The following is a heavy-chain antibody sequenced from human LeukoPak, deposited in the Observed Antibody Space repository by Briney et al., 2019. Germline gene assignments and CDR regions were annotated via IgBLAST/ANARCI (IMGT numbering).Heavy chain of an antibody. V-gene: IGHV1-2*02. J-gene: IGHJ4*01. D-gene: IGHD3-3*01. CDR2: INPNSGGT. CDR3: ARAHYDFWSGYYTDLDY. Sequence: ASVKVSCKASGYTFTGYYMHWVRQAPGQGLEWMGWINPNSGGTNYAQKFQGRVTMTRDTSISTAYMELSRLRSDDTAVYYCARAHYDFWSGYYTDLDYWGXXTLVTVSS. CDR1: GYTFTGYY.